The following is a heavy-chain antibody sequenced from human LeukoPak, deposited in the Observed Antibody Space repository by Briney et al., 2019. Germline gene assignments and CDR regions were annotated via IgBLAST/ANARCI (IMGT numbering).Heavy chain of an antibody. D-gene: IGHD2-15*01. CDR3: AKHVVVVAAKDYFDY. V-gene: IGHV3-23*01. Sequence: GGSLRLSCAASGFTFSSYAMSWVRQAPGKGLEWVSAISGSGGSTYYADSVKGRFTISRDNSKNTLYLQMNRLRAEDTAVYYCAKHVVVVAAKDYFDYWGQGTLVTVSS. J-gene: IGHJ4*02. CDR1: GFTFSSYA. CDR2: ISGSGGST.